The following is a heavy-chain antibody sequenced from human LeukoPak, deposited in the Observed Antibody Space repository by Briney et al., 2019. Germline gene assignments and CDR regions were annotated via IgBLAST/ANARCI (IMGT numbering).Heavy chain of an antibody. CDR3: AKGIYSSGWSYFDY. V-gene: IGHV3-23*01. Sequence: GGSLRLSCAASGFTFINSAMSWVRQAPGKGLEWVSTLSGSGITTYYADSVKGRFTISRDNSKNTLYLQMNSLRAEDTAVYYCAKGIYSSGWSYFDYWGHGTLVTVSS. CDR1: GFTFINSA. D-gene: IGHD6-19*01. CDR2: LSGSGITT. J-gene: IGHJ4*01.